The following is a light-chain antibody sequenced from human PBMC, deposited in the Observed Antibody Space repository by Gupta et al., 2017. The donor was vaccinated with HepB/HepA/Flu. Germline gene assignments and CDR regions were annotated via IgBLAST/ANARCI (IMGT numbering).Light chain of an antibody. Sequence: EIVLTQSPGTLSLSPGEGATLSCRASQSMRRTYLAWYQQKPGQAPRLLIHDASTRAIGTPDRFTGSGSVTDFTLTISRMEPEDFAVYYCQQYVKSPITFGQGTRLEIK. J-gene: IGKJ5*01. CDR3: QQYVKSPIT. V-gene: IGKV3-20*01. CDR1: QSMRRTY. CDR2: DAS.